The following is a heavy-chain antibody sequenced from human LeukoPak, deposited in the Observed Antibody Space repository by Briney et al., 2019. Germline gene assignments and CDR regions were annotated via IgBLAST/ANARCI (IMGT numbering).Heavy chain of an antibody. CDR3: ASGVVGATIDY. Sequence: ASVKVSCKASGYTFTGYYMHWVRQAPGQGLEWMGIINPSGGSTSYAQKFQGRVTMTRDMSTSTVYMELSSLRSEDTAVYYCASGVVGATIDYWGQGTLVTVSS. V-gene: IGHV1-46*01. CDR2: INPSGGST. J-gene: IGHJ4*02. D-gene: IGHD1-26*01. CDR1: GYTFTGYY.